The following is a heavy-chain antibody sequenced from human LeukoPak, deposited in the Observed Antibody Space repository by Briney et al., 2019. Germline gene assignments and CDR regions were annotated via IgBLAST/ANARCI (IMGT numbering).Heavy chain of an antibody. J-gene: IGHJ3*02. CDR2: IYYSGST. V-gene: IGHV4-39*01. CDR1: GGSISSSSYY. D-gene: IGHD6-13*01. Sequence: SETLSLTCTVSGGSISSSSYYWGWIRQPPGKGLEWIGSIYYSGSTYYNPSLKSRVTTSVDTSKNQFSLKLSSVTAADTAVYYCARRAAAVIDAFDIWGQGTMVTVSS. CDR3: ARRAAAVIDAFDI.